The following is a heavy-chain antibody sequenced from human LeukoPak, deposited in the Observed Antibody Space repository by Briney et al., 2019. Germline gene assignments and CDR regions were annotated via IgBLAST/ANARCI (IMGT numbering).Heavy chain of an antibody. V-gene: IGHV4-39*07. Sequence: SETLSLTCTVSGGSISSSSYYWGWIRQPPGKGLEWIGSIYYSGSTYYNPSLKSRVTISVDTSKNQFSLKLSSVTAADTAVYYCARDPARITGTAIWFDPWGQGTLVTVSS. J-gene: IGHJ5*02. D-gene: IGHD1-20*01. CDR2: IYYSGST. CDR1: GGSISSSSYY. CDR3: ARDPARITGTAIWFDP.